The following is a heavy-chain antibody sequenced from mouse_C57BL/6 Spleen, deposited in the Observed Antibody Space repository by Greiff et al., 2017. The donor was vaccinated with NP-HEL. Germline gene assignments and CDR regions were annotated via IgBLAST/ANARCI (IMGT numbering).Heavy chain of an antibody. Sequence: EVKLMESEGGLVQPGSSMKLSCTASGFTFSDYYMAWVRQVPEKGLEWVANINYDGSSTYYLDSLKSRFIISRDNAKNILYLQMSSLKSEDTATYYCARDPNYYGSSYFDYWGQGTTLTVSS. CDR1: GFTFSDYY. D-gene: IGHD1-1*01. CDR3: ARDPNYYGSSYFDY. V-gene: IGHV5-16*01. CDR2: INYDGSST. J-gene: IGHJ2*01.